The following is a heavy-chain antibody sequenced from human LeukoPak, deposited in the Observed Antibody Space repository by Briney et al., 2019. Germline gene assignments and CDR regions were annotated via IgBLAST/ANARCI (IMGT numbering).Heavy chain of an antibody. CDR2: ISGSGGST. Sequence: PGGSLRLSRGASGFSGFTFSNYAMSWVRQAPGKGLEWVSAISGSGGSTYYADSVKGRFTISRDNSKNTLYLQMNSLRAEDTAVYYCAKDLPRGYSSSWYDYWGQGTLVTVSS. CDR3: AKDLPRGYSSSWYDY. J-gene: IGHJ4*02. CDR1: GFSGFTFSNYA. D-gene: IGHD6-13*01. V-gene: IGHV3-23*01.